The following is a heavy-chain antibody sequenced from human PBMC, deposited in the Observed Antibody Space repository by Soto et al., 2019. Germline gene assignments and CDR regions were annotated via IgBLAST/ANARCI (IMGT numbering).Heavy chain of an antibody. V-gene: IGHV3-64D*06. CDR2: ISSNGNST. CDR3: VKAKRLTIYGVVIIGYYYGMDV. D-gene: IGHD3-3*01. CDR1: GFTFSGFA. J-gene: IGHJ6*02. Sequence: GGSLRLSCSASGFTFSGFAMHWVRQAPGKGLEYVSEISSNGNSTYYADSVKGRFTISRDNNKNTLYLQMSSLRPEDTAAYFCVKAKRLTIYGVVIIGYYYGMDVWGQGTTVTVSS.